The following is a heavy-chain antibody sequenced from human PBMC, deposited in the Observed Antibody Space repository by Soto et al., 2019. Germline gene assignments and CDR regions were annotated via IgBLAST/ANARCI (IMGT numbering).Heavy chain of an antibody. V-gene: IGHV3-30*18. D-gene: IGHD6-19*01. CDR3: AKAAQWLASRVYFDY. Sequence: HPGGSLRLSCAASGFTFSSYGMHWVRQAPGKGLGWVAVISYDGSNKYYADSVKGRFTISRDNSKNTLYLQMNSLRAEDTAVYYCAKAAQWLASRVYFDYWGQGTLVTVSS. CDR1: GFTFSSYG. J-gene: IGHJ4*02. CDR2: ISYDGSNK.